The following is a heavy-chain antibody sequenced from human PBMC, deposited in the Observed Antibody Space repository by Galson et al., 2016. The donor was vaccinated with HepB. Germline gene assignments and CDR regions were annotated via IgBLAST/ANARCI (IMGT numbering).Heavy chain of an antibody. CDR1: GYNFATYW. V-gene: IGHV5-51*01. Sequence: QSGAEVKKPGESLTISCEGSGYNFATYWIAWVRQTPGKGLEWMGIIYPGDSTTRYSTSFQGQVAMSVDHSIRTAYLQWRSLKASDTATYYRPRPRLEPSYYYGMGIWGQGTTVTVSS. CDR3: PRPRLEPSYYYGMGI. D-gene: IGHD3-16*01. CDR2: IYPGDSTT. J-gene: IGHJ6*02.